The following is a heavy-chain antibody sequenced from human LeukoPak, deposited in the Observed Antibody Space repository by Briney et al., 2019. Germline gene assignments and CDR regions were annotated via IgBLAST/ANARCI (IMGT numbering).Heavy chain of an antibody. CDR2: INHSGST. Sequence: SETLSLTCAVYGGSFSGYYWSWIRQPPGKGLEWMGEINHSGSTNYNPSLKSRVTISVDTSKNQFSLKLSSVTTADTAVYYCARDRNYYDSSGYYQSFDYWGQGTLVTVSS. J-gene: IGHJ4*02. CDR3: ARDRNYYDSSGYYQSFDY. D-gene: IGHD3-22*01. CDR1: GGSFSGYY. V-gene: IGHV4-34*01.